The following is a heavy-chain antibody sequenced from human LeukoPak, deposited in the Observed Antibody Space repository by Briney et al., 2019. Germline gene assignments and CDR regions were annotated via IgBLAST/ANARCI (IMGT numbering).Heavy chain of an antibody. Sequence: TEGSLRLSCAASGFTFSSSEMNWVRQAPGKGLEWVSYISGSGSTIYYGDSLEGRFTISRDNANNSLYLQINSLRVEDTAVYYCATLWDPVAGTTQPLLWGQGTLVSVSS. CDR1: GFTFSSSE. D-gene: IGHD6-19*01. V-gene: IGHV3-48*03. CDR2: ISGSGSTI. J-gene: IGHJ4*02. CDR3: ATLWDPVAGTTQPLL.